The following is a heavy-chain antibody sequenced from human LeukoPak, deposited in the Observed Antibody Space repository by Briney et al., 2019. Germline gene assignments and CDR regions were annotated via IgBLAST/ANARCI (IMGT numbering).Heavy chain of an antibody. J-gene: IGHJ4*02. CDR2: ISSSSSYI. Sequence: PGGSLRLSCTASGFTFSSYSMNWVRQAPGKGLGWVSSISSSSSYIYYADSVKGRFTISRDNAKNSLYLQLNSLRAEDTAVYYCARDVGSSGTDYWGQGTLVTVSS. CDR1: GFTFSSYS. V-gene: IGHV3-21*01. CDR3: ARDVGSSGTDY. D-gene: IGHD6-6*01.